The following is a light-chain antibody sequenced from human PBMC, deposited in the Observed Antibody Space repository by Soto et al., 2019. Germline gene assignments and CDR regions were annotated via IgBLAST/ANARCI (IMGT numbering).Light chain of an antibody. J-gene: IGKJ4*01. CDR3: QRRSNWPATF. Sequence: EIVLTQSPATLSLSPGERATLSCRASQSVSSYLAWYQQKPGQAPRLLIYDASNRATGIPARFSGSGSGTDFTLTISSQEPEDFGVYYCQRRSNWPATFFGGGTKVEIK. CDR1: QSVSSY. CDR2: DAS. V-gene: IGKV3-11*01.